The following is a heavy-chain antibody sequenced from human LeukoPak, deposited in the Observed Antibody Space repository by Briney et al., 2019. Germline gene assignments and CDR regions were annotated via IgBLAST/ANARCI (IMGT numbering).Heavy chain of an antibody. Sequence: GRSLRLSCAASGFTFSSYGMHWVRQAPGKGLEWVAVISYDGSNKYYADSVKGRSTISRDNSKNTLYLQMNSLRAEDTAVYYCAKESEGAVVITYFDYWGQGTLVTVSS. J-gene: IGHJ4*02. V-gene: IGHV3-30*18. CDR2: ISYDGSNK. CDR1: GFTFSSYG. D-gene: IGHD3-22*01. CDR3: AKESEGAVVITYFDY.